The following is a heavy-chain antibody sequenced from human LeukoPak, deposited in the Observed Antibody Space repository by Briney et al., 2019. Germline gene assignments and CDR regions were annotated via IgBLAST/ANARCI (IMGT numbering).Heavy chain of an antibody. CDR3: ARWDIRGTAHQLDY. V-gene: IGHV3-74*01. J-gene: IGHJ4*02. CDR2: IKGDGSST. CDR1: GFTFSSYW. D-gene: IGHD5-12*01. Sequence: GGSLRLSCAASGFTFSSYWMHWVRHTPGKGLVWVSRIKGDGSSTSYADSVKGRFTISRDNAKNTLYLQMNSLRAEDTAVYYCARWDIRGTAHQLDYWGQGTLVTVSS.